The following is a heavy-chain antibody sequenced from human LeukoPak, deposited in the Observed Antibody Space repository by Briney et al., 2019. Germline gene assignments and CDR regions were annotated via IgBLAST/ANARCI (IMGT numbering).Heavy chain of an antibody. Sequence: PGGSLRLSCAASGFTFSSYAMSWVRQAPGKGLEWVSAISGSGGSTYYADSVKGRFTISRDNSKNTLYLQMNSLRAEDTAVYYCAKGRVVPAARTVHYFDYWGQGTLVTVSS. CDR1: GFTFSSYA. CDR3: AKGRVVPAARTVHYFDY. V-gene: IGHV3-23*01. CDR2: ISGSGGST. J-gene: IGHJ4*02. D-gene: IGHD2-2*01.